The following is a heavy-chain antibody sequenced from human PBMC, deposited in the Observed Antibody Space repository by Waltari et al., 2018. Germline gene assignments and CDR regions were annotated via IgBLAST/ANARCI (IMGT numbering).Heavy chain of an antibody. V-gene: IGHV3-23*03. Sequence: EVQLLESGGGLVQPGGSLRLSCAASGFTFSSYAMSWVRQAPGKGLEWVSVIYSGGSTYYADAVKGRFTSSRDNSKNTLYLQMNSLRAEDTAVYYCAKAYYDFWSGYYRTYYFDYWGQGTLVTVSS. CDR2: IYSGGST. D-gene: IGHD3-3*01. CDR3: AKAYYDFWSGYYRTYYFDY. CDR1: GFTFSSYA. J-gene: IGHJ4*02.